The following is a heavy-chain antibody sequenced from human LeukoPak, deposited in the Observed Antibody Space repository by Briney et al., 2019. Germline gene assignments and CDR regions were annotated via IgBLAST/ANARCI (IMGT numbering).Heavy chain of an antibody. Sequence: ASVKVSCKASGYTFTDYYMHWVRQAPGQGLEWMGWISPNSGETSYAQKFQGRVSMTRDTSISTVYMEVRRLRSDDTAVYYCARDNYGSGSYYKYWGQGTLVTVSS. CDR1: GYTFTDYY. V-gene: IGHV1-2*02. CDR3: ARDNYGSGSYYKY. CDR2: ISPNSGET. D-gene: IGHD3-10*01. J-gene: IGHJ4*02.